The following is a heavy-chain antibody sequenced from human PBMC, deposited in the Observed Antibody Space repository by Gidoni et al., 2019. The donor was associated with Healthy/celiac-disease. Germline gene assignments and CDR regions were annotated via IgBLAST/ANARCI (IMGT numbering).Heavy chain of an antibody. CDR2: ISGSGGST. Sequence: ELQLLESGGCLVQPGGSLLLSCSASGITFSSYAMSWVRQAPGKGLGWVSAISGSGGSTYYADYVKGRFTISRENSKNTLYLQMNRLRAEDTAVYYCAKGTKAMAYFDYWGQGTLVTVSS. D-gene: IGHD5-18*01. CDR3: AKGTKAMAYFDY. CDR1: GITFSSYA. V-gene: IGHV3-23*01. J-gene: IGHJ4*02.